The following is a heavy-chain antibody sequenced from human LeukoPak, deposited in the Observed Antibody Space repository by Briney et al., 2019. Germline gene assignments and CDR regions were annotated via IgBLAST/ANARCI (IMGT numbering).Heavy chain of an antibody. CDR3: ARDRTVVTPGAFDI. Sequence: PGGSLRLSCAASGFTFSSYSMNWVRQAPGKGLEWVSSISSSSSYIYYAGSVKGRFTISRDNAKNSLYLQMNSLRAEDTAVYYCARDRTVVTPGAFDIWGQGTMVTVSS. CDR2: ISSSSSYI. CDR1: GFTFSSYS. D-gene: IGHD4-23*01. V-gene: IGHV3-21*01. J-gene: IGHJ3*02.